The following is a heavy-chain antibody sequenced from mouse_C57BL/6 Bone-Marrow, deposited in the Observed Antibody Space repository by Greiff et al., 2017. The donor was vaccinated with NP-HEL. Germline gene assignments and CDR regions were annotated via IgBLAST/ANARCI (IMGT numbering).Heavy chain of an antibody. CDR1: DSEVSPIAY. Sequence: VQLQQSGSDLRSPGSSVKLSCKDFDSEVSPIAYMRWVRKKPGHGFEWIGGILPSIGRTIYGEKFEDKATLDADTLSNTAYFELNSLTSEDSAIYYCARNNYGSSYVLYFDYWGQGTTLTVSS. CDR2: ILPSIGRT. V-gene: IGHV15-2*01. D-gene: IGHD1-1*01. J-gene: IGHJ2*01. CDR3: ARNNYGSSYVLYFDY.